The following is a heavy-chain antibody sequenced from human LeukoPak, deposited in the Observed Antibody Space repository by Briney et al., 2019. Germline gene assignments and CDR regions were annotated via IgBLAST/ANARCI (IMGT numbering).Heavy chain of an antibody. CDR3: ARDAVVVVVASGPGYYFHY. V-gene: IGHV3-48*03. D-gene: IGHD2-15*01. J-gene: IGHJ4*02. CDR2: ISSTGTTI. Sequence: GGSLRLSCAASGFTFSSYEMNWVRQAPGKGLEWVSYISSTGTTIYYADSVKGRFTISRDDAKNSLYLQMNSLRAEDTAVYNCARDAVVVVVASGPGYYFHYWGQGTLVTVSS. CDR1: GFTFSSYE.